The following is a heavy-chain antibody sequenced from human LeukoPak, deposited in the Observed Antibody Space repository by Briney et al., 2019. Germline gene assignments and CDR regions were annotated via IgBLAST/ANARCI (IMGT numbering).Heavy chain of an antibody. CDR3: AKMLVSAYYFDY. D-gene: IGHD3-16*01. CDR1: GFTSNTYA. J-gene: IGHJ4*02. CDR2: ISGSGGST. Sequence: GGSLRLSCAASGFTSNTYAMTWVRQAPGKGLEWVSVISGSGGSTYYADSVKGRFTISRDNSKNTLYLQMNSLRAEDTAVYYCAKMLVSAYYFDYWGQGTLVTVSS. V-gene: IGHV3-23*01.